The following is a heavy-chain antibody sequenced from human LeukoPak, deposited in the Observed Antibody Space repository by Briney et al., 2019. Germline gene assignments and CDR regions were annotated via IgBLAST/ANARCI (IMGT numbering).Heavy chain of an antibody. Sequence: SETLSLTCAVSGGSISSSNWWSWVRQPPGKGLEWIGEIYHSGSTNYNPSLKSRVTISVDKSKNQFSLKLSSVTAADTAVYYCAREGGSYGQYYFDYWGQGTLVTVSS. D-gene: IGHD5-18*01. CDR1: GGSISSSNW. V-gene: IGHV4-4*02. J-gene: IGHJ4*02. CDR3: AREGGSYGQYYFDY. CDR2: IYHSGST.